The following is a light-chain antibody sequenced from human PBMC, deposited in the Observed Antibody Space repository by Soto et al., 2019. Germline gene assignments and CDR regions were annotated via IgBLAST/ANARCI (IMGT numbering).Light chain of an antibody. CDR2: DAS. V-gene: IGKV1-33*01. CDR1: QDISNY. J-gene: IGKJ4*01. CDR3: QQYDNLPPLT. Sequence: DIQMTQSPSSLSASVGDRVTITCQASQDISNYLNWYQQKPGKAPKLLIYDASNLETGVPSRFSGSGSGTDFTFTISRLQPEDIAKYYCQQYDNLPPLTFGGGTKVEIK.